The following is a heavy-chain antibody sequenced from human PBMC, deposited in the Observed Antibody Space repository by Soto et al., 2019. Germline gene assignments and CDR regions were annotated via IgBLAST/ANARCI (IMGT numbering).Heavy chain of an antibody. Sequence: QITLTESGPTLVKPTQTLTLTCTFSGFSFPTDAVGVGRIRQPPGEALEWLALIYWDDDKRYSPFLKSRLTITKDASANQVVLTMTDMDRADTGTYYCAHRYWAASGTRYYFDYWGQGTLVTVS. CDR3: AHRYWAASGTRYYFDY. CDR1: GFSFPTDAVG. J-gene: IGHJ4*02. CDR2: IYWDDDK. V-gene: IGHV2-5*02. D-gene: IGHD6-13*01.